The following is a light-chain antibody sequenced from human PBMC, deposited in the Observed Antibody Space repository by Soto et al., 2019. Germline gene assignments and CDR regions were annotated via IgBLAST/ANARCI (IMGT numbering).Light chain of an antibody. CDR3: QQYGSSPIT. J-gene: IGKJ5*01. V-gene: IGKV3-20*01. CDR1: QSVSGSY. CDR2: GAS. Sequence: EIVLTQSPCTLSLSPGERVTLSCRASQSVSGSYLAWYLQKPGQAPRVLIYGASSRATGIPDRFSGSGSGTDFTLTISRLEPEDFAVYYCQQYGSSPITFGQGTRLEIK.